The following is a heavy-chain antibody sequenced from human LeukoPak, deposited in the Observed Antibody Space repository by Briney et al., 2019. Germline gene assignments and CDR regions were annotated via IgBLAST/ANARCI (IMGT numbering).Heavy chain of an antibody. CDR3: ARASAI. Sequence: SETLSLTCAVYGGSFSGYYWSWIRQPPGKGLEWIGEINHSGSTNYNPSLKSRVTISVDTSKNQFSLKLSSVTAAVTAVYYCARASAIWGQGTMVTVSS. V-gene: IGHV4-34*01. CDR1: GGSFSGYY. CDR2: INHSGST. J-gene: IGHJ3*02.